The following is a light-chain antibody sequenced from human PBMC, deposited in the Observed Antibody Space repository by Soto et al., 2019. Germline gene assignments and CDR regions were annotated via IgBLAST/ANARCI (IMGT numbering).Light chain of an antibody. J-gene: IGKJ5*01. CDR2: AAS. V-gene: IGKV3-15*01. CDR3: QQYNNWPIN. CDR1: QSVSSN. Sequence: IVMTHSPATLSVSPWERATLSCRASQSVSSNLAWYQHQPGQAPRVLIYAASTRATAIPARFSGSGSGTEFTLTISSLQSEDFAVYYCQQYNNWPINFGQGTRLEIK.